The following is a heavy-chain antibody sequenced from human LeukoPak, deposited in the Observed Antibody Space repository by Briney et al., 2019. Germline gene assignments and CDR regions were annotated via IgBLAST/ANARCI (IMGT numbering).Heavy chain of an antibody. J-gene: IGHJ6*02. CDR1: VYTFTSYY. Sequence: GTSVKVSCKASVYTFTSYYMHWVRQAPGQGLEWMGIINPSGGSTSYAQKFQGRVTMTRDTSTTTVYMELSSLRSEDTAVYYCARLGYCSSTSCYSHYYYGMDVWGQGTTVTVSS. CDR3: ARLGYCSSTSCYSHYYYGMDV. V-gene: IGHV1-46*01. CDR2: INPSGGST. D-gene: IGHD2-2*01.